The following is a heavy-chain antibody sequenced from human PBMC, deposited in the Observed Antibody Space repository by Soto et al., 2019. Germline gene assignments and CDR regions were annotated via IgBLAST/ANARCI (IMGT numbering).Heavy chain of an antibody. D-gene: IGHD3-22*01. CDR1: GFTFSSYA. Sequence: EVQLLESGGGLVQPGGSLRLSCAASGFTFSSYAMSWVRQAPGKGLEWVSAISGSGGSTYYADSVKGRFIISRDNSKNTLYLQMNSLRAEDTAVYYCAKEVRSMIVVVITSFDYWGQGTLVTVSS. CDR2: ISGSGGST. J-gene: IGHJ4*02. CDR3: AKEVRSMIVVVITSFDY. V-gene: IGHV3-23*01.